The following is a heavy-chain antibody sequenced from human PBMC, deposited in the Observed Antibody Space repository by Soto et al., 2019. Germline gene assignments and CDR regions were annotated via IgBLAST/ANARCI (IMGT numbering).Heavy chain of an antibody. J-gene: IGHJ4*02. Sequence: GGSLRLSCAASGFTFSNAWMSWVRQAPGKGLEWVGRIKSKTDGGTTDYAAPVKGRFTISRDDSKNTLYLQMNSLKTEDTAVYYCTTGYCSSTSCYGRDYWGQGTLVTVSS. CDR3: TTGYCSSTSCYGRDY. V-gene: IGHV3-15*01. D-gene: IGHD2-2*01. CDR2: IKSKTDGGTT. CDR1: GFTFSNAW.